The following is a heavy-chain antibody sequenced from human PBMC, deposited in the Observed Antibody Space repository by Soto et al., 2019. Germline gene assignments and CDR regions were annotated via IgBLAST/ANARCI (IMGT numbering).Heavy chain of an antibody. J-gene: IGHJ4*02. CDR2: IGRHYNT. CDR3: AKGQQYCSGANCYHPYFDY. D-gene: IGHD2-15*01. CDR1: GFTFSDYA. Sequence: PGGSLRLSCAASGFTFSDYAMNWVRQAPGKGLEWVSTIGRHYNTHYAASVKGRFTISRDNSRNTLYLQLNSLRAEDTAVYYCAKGQQYCSGANCYHPYFDYWGQGALVTVSS. V-gene: IGHV3-23*01.